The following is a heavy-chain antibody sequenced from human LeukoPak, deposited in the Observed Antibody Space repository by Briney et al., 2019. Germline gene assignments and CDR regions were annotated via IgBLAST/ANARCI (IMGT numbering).Heavy chain of an antibody. CDR1: GDSISSGGYY. J-gene: IGHJ4*02. CDR3: ATDRESYSLSVRY. V-gene: IGHV4-30-2*01. Sequence: SETLSLTCTVSGDSISSGGYYWSWIRQPPGKGLEWIGYISHSGSTYYNPSLKSRVTISVDRSKNQFSLQLSSVTAADTAVYYCATDRESYSLSVRYWGQGTLVTVSS. CDR2: ISHSGST. D-gene: IGHD1-26*01.